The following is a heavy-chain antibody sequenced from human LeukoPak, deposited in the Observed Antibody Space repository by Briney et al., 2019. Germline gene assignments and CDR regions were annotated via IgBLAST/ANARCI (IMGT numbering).Heavy chain of an antibody. CDR2: ISAYNGNT. Sequence: ASVKVSCKASGYTFTSYGISWVRQAPGQGLEWMGWISAYNGNTNYAQKLQGRVTMTTDTSTSTVYMELSSLRSEDTAVYYCARVGATRRIVFDYWGQGTLVTVSS. V-gene: IGHV1-18*01. D-gene: IGHD1-26*01. J-gene: IGHJ4*02. CDR1: GYTFTSYG. CDR3: ARVGATRRIVFDY.